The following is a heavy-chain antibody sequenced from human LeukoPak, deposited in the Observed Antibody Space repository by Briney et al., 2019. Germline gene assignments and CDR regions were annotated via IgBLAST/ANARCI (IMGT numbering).Heavy chain of an antibody. CDR2: INGSGGST. Sequence: GGSLRLSCAASGFTFSSYAMSWVRQAPGKGLEWVSDINGSGGSTYYADSVKGRLTISRDNSKNTLYLHMNSLRAEDTALYYCAKLRGIPTWGQGTLVIVSS. CDR1: GFTFSSYA. J-gene: IGHJ5*02. V-gene: IGHV3-23*01. CDR3: AKLRGIPT. D-gene: IGHD2-15*01.